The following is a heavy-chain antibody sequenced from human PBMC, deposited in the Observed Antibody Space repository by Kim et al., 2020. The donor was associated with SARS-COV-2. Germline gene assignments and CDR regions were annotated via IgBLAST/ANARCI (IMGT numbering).Heavy chain of an antibody. CDR1: GFTFSSYG. D-gene: IGHD4-17*01. J-gene: IGHJ4*02. Sequence: GGSLRLSCAASGFTFSSYGMHWVRQAPGKGLEWVAVISYDGSNKYYADSVKGRFTISRDNSKNTLYLQMNSLRAEDTAVYYCAKVWDDYGDYGGSVGDDFDYWGQGTLVTVSS. V-gene: IGHV3-30*18. CDR2: ISYDGSNK. CDR3: AKVWDDYGDYGGSVGDDFDY.